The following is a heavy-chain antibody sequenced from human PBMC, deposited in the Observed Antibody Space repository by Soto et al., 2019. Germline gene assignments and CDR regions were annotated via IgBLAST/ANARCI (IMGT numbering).Heavy chain of an antibody. Sequence: QLQLQESGPGLVKPSETLSLTCTVSGGSISSSSYYWGWIRQPPGKGLEWIGSIYYSGSTYYNPSLKSRVTISVDTSKNQFSLKLSSVTAADTAVYYCARRYPIWSAKFFEIDYWGQGTLVTVSS. J-gene: IGHJ4*02. CDR2: IYYSGST. CDR3: ARRYPIWSAKFFEIDY. CDR1: GGSISSSSYY. D-gene: IGHD3-3*01. V-gene: IGHV4-39*01.